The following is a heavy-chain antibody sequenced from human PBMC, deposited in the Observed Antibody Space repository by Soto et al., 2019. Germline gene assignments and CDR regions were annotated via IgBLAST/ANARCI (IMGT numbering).Heavy chain of an antibody. CDR3: AREYGDFDY. Sequence: EVQLVESGGGLVQPGGSLRLSCAASGFTFSDHYMDWVRQAPGKGLEWVGRTRHKANSYTTQYAASVKGRFTISRDDSKNSLYLQMNSLKAEDTAVYYCAREYGDFDYWGQGTLVTVSS. V-gene: IGHV3-72*01. CDR1: GFTFSDHY. D-gene: IGHD3-10*01. CDR2: TRHKANSYTT. J-gene: IGHJ4*02.